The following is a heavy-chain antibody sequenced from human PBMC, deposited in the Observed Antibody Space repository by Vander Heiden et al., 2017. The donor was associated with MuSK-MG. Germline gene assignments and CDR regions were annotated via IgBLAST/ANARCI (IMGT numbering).Heavy chain of an antibody. CDR2: LSHDGQTP. V-gene: IGHV3-30*04. D-gene: IGHD3-3*01. Sequence: QEQLVESGGGAVQPGTSLRLSCAASGFKVINYAMHWVRHTPGRGLEWVAMLSHDGQTPDYTESVKGRFSVSRDTSKNALFLQMDSLRPGDTAVYYCARSYDEKDYYFYMDVWGEGTTVTVSS. CDR1: GFKVINYA. J-gene: IGHJ6*03. CDR3: ARSYDEKDYYFYMDV.